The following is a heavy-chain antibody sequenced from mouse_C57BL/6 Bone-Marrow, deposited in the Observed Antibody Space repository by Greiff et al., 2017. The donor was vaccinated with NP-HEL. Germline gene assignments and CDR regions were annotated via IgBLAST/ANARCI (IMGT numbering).Heavy chain of an antibody. Sequence: VQLKQSGPELVKPGASVKIPCKASGYTFTDYNMDWVKQSHGKSLEWIGDINPNNGGTIYNQKFKGKATLTVDKSSSTAYMELRSLTSEDTAVYYCARGDYGSNYAMDYWGQGTSVTVSS. CDR3: ARGDYGSNYAMDY. D-gene: IGHD1-1*01. V-gene: IGHV1-18*01. J-gene: IGHJ4*01. CDR1: GYTFTDYN. CDR2: INPNNGGT.